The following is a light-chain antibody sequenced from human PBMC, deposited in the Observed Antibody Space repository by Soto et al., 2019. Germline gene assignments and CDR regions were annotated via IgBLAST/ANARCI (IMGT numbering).Light chain of an antibody. J-gene: IGLJ2*01. Sequence: QSALTQPRAVSGSPGQSVTISCTGTSSDVGGYNYVSWYQQHPGQAPKLMIYDVTKRPSGVPDRFSGSKSGNTASLSISGLQDEDESDYSCCSYGGCYTPLLFGGGNKVT. V-gene: IGLV2-11*01. CDR2: DVT. CDR1: SSDVGGYNY. CDR3: CSYGGCYTPLL.